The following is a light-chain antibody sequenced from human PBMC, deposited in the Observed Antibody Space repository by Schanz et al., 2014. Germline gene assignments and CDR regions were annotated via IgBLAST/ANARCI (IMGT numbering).Light chain of an antibody. Sequence: QSVLTQPTSVSGSPGQSITISCTGTSSDNLVSWYQQHPGKAPKLLIYEGSKWPSGVSNRFSASKSGNTASLTISGLQAEDEADYYCSSYGGRNNEVFGGGTKLTVL. CDR3: SSYGGRNNEV. CDR2: EGS. CDR1: SSDNL. V-gene: IGLV2-23*01. J-gene: IGLJ3*02.